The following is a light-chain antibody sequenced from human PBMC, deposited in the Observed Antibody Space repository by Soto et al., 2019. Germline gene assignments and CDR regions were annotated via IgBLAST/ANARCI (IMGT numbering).Light chain of an antibody. CDR3: QQRSNWPLT. V-gene: IGKV3-11*01. CDR2: DPS. J-gene: IGKJ4*01. CDR1: QSVSSY. Sequence: EIVLTQPPATLSLSPGERATLSCRATQSVSSYLASYHQKPGQAPRLLNYDPSNRATGMPARFSGSGSGTDFTLTIGSLEPEDFAVYYCQQRSNWPLTFGGGTKVEIK.